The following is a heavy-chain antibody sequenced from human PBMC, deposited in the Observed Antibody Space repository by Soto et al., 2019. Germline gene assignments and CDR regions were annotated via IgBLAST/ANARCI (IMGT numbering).Heavy chain of an antibody. J-gene: IGHJ6*02. Sequence: QVQLVQSGAEVKKPGSSVKVSCKASGGTFSSYTISWVRQAPGQGLEWMGRIIPILGIANYAQKFQGRVTINADKSKSTAYMELSSLRSEDTAVYYCASLMSSGYYYGMDVWGQGTTVTVSS. CDR3: ASLMSSGYYYGMDV. CDR2: IIPILGIA. CDR1: GGTFSSYT. D-gene: IGHD3-10*01. V-gene: IGHV1-69*02.